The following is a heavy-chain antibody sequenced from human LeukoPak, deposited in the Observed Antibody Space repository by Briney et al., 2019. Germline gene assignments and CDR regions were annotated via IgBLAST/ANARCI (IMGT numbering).Heavy chain of an antibody. CDR3: AKLGDYFGSGRFSFFDY. CDR1: GFTFSSYA. V-gene: IGHV3-23*01. Sequence: GGSLRPSCTASGFTFSSYAMTWVRQAPGKGLEWVSSISGSAEITDYADSVKGRFAVSRDNSKSTLYLQLNSLRAEDTAKYYCAKLGDYFGSGRFSFFDYWGHGTLVTVSS. CDR2: ISGSAEIT. J-gene: IGHJ4*01. D-gene: IGHD3-10*01.